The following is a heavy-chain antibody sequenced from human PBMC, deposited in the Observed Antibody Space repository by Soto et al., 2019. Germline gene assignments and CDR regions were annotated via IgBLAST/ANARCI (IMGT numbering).Heavy chain of an antibody. Sequence: SETLSLTCTVSGGSISSYYWSWIRQPPGKGLEWIGYIYYSGSTNYNPSLKSRVTISVDTSRNQFSLKLSSVTAADSAVYYCARDKNYYGMDVWGQGTTVTVSS. J-gene: IGHJ6*02. V-gene: IGHV4-59*01. CDR2: IYYSGST. CDR1: GGSISSYY. CDR3: ARDKNYYGMDV.